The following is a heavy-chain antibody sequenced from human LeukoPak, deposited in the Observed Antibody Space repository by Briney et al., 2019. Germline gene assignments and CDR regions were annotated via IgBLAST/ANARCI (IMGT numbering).Heavy chain of an antibody. D-gene: IGHD3-22*01. CDR2: IKEEGSEK. J-gene: IGHJ5*02. V-gene: IGHV3-7*01. CDR3: ARDTNYYDEFNP. CDR1: GFTFNNYW. Sequence: GGSLRLSCAASGFTFNNYWMTWVRQAPGKGLEWVANIKEEGSEKYYVDSVKGRFTISRDNAKNSLYLQMNSLRAEDTAVYYCARDTNYYDEFNPWGQGTLVTVSS.